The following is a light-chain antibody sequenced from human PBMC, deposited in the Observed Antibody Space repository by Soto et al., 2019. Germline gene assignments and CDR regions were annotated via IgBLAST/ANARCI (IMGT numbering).Light chain of an antibody. CDR2: AAF. CDR1: QSISNY. Sequence: DIQMTQSPSSLSASVGDRVTIACRTSQSISNYLNWYQQKPGKAPKLLIYAAFSLQSGVPSRFSGSGSGTEFNRTISSLPAEDFATYYWQQSYSTPRTFGHGTKVEIK. V-gene: IGKV1-39*01. J-gene: IGKJ1*01. CDR3: QQSYSTPRT.